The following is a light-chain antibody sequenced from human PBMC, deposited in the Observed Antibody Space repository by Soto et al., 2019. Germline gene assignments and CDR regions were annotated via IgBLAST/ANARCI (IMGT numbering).Light chain of an antibody. J-gene: IGKJ1*01. Sequence: EIVLTQSPGTLSLSPGERATLSCRASQSVSSSYLAWYQQKGGQAPRLLIYGASSRATGIPDRFRGSGSGTDFTLPITRLEPEDFAVYYCQQYVSSPWTFGQGTKVEIK. CDR3: QQYVSSPWT. V-gene: IGKV3-20*01. CDR2: GAS. CDR1: QSVSSSY.